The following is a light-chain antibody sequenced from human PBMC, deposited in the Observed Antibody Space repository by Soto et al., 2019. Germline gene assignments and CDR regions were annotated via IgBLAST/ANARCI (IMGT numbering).Light chain of an antibody. Sequence: QSVLTQPASVSGSPGQSITISCTGTSSDVGGYNYVSWYQQHPSKAPKLMIYDVSNRPSGVSNRFSGSKSGNTASLTNSGLQAEDEADYYCSSYTSSSTLVIFGTGTKVTVL. V-gene: IGLV2-14*01. CDR1: SSDVGGYNY. CDR2: DVS. CDR3: SSYTSSSTLVI. J-gene: IGLJ1*01.